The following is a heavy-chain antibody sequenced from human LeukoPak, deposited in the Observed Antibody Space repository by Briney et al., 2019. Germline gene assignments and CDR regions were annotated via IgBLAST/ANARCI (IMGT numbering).Heavy chain of an antibody. CDR3: ARLGYCSTTSCYNWFDP. Sequence: PSETLSLTCAVSGYSISSGYYWGWIRQPPAKGLEWIGSIYHNGSTYYNPSLKSRVTISVDTSKNQFSLTLSSVTAADTAVYYCARLGYCSTTSCYNWFDPWGQGTLVTVSS. J-gene: IGHJ5*02. V-gene: IGHV4-38-2*01. D-gene: IGHD2-2*03. CDR2: IYHNGST. CDR1: GYSISSGYY.